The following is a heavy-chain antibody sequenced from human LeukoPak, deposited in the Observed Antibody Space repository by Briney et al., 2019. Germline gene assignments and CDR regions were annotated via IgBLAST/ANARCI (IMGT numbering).Heavy chain of an antibody. Sequence: GGSLRLSCAASGFTVSSTQMSWVRQAPGKGLEWVSVIYSGGSTFYADSVKGRFTISRDNSKNTLFLQMNSLRAEDTAVYYCARPNDYGSGSCYWGQGTLVTVSS. CDR1: GFTVSSTQ. V-gene: IGHV3-53*01. J-gene: IGHJ4*02. CDR2: IYSGGST. D-gene: IGHD3-10*01. CDR3: ARPNDYGSGSCY.